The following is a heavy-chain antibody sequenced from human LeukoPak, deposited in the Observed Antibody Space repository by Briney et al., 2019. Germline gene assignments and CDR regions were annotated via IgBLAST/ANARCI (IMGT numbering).Heavy chain of an antibody. J-gene: IGHJ4*02. D-gene: IGHD6-13*01. Sequence: SETLSLTCTVSGGSISSYYWSWIRQPPGKGLEYIGYIYNSGSTNYNPSLKSRVTISVDTSKNQFSLKLSSVTAADTAVYYCARDNAYAGGIAAAGPDYWGQGTLVTVSS. CDR3: ARDNAYAGGIAAAGPDY. CDR2: IYNSGST. CDR1: GGSISSYY. V-gene: IGHV4-59*12.